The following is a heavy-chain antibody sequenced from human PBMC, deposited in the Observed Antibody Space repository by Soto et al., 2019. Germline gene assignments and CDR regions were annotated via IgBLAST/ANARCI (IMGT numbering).Heavy chain of an antibody. CDR3: ATKVAVAGLLDH. J-gene: IGHJ4*02. Sequence: QLQLQESGPGLVKPSETLSLTCTVSGGSISSSSYYWGWIRQPPGKGLEWIGSIYYSGSTYYNPSLKSRVTISVDTSKNQFSLKLSSVTAADTAVYYCATKVAVAGLLDHWGQGTLVTVSS. V-gene: IGHV4-39*01. CDR1: GGSISSSSYY. D-gene: IGHD6-19*01. CDR2: IYYSGST.